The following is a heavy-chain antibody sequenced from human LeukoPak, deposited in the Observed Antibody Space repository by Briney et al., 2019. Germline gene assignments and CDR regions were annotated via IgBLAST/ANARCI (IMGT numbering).Heavy chain of an antibody. V-gene: IGHV3-21*01. D-gene: IGHD4-23*01. CDR2: IGSSSSYI. Sequence: GGSLRLSCAASGFTFSSYSMNWVRQAPGKGLEWVSSIGSSSSYIYYADPVKGRFTISRDNAKNSLYLQMNSLRAEDTAVYFCARDASGGNLPFDYWGRGTQVTVSS. J-gene: IGHJ4*02. CDR3: ARDASGGNLPFDY. CDR1: GFTFSSYS.